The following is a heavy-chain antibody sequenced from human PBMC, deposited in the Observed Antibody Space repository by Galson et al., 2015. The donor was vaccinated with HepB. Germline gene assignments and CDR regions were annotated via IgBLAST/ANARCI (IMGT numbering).Heavy chain of an antibody. CDR1: GFTFSSYG. V-gene: IGHV3-33*01. CDR3: ARANLPEWLQSRYYYYMDV. D-gene: IGHD3-3*01. J-gene: IGHJ6*03. Sequence: SLRLSCAASGFTFSSYGMHWVRQAPGKGLEWVAVIWYDGSNKYYADSVKGRFTISRDNSKNTLYLQMNSLRAEDTAVYYCARANLPEWLQSRYYYYMDVWGKGTTVTVSS. CDR2: IWYDGSNK.